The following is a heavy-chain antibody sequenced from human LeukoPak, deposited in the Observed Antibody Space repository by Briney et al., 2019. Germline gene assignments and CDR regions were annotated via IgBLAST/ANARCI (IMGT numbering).Heavy chain of an antibody. J-gene: IGHJ4*02. V-gene: IGHV3-21*01. CDR3: ASIVAAAGKGGDY. Sequence: GGSLRLSCAASGFTFSSYSMNWVRQDPGKGLEWVSSISSSSSYIYYADSVKGRFTISRDNAKNSLYLQMNSLRAEDTAVYYCASIVAAAGKGGDYWGQGTLVTVSS. CDR2: ISSSSSYI. D-gene: IGHD6-13*01. CDR1: GFTFSSYS.